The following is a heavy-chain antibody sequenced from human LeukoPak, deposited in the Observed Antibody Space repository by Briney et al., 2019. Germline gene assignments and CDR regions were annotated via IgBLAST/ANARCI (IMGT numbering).Heavy chain of an antibody. CDR2: ISWNSGSI. CDR1: GFTFDDYA. CDR3: AKDPRYYDSSGYYRYYFDY. J-gene: IGHJ4*02. D-gene: IGHD3-22*01. V-gene: IGHV3-9*01. Sequence: GGSLRLSCAASGFTFDDYAMHWVRQAPGKGLEWVSGISWNSGSIGYADSVKGRFTISRDNAKNSLYLQMNSLRAEDTAVYYCAKDPRYYDSSGYYRYYFDYWGQGTLVTVSS.